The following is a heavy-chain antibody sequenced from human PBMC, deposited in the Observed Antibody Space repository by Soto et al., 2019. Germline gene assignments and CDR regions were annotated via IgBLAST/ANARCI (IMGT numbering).Heavy chain of an antibody. CDR2: INTSGGTT. V-gene: IGHV1-46*03. J-gene: IGHJ5*02. Sequence: ASVKVSCKASGYTFTSYYISWVRQVPGQGLEWMGIINTSGGTTAYPQKFQGRVTLTRDTSTSTVYMELSSLTSEDTAVYYCARDGVALRKSNCSDPWGQGTLVPVSS. CDR3: ARDGVALRKSNCSDP. CDR1: GYTFTSYY. D-gene: IGHD5-12*01.